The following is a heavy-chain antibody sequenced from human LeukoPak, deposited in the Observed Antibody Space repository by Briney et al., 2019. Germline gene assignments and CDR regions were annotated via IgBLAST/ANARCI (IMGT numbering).Heavy chain of an antibody. V-gene: IGHV3-23*01. CDR3: AKGTYYYDSSGYYYFDY. CDR2: ISGSGGST. J-gene: IGHJ4*02. CDR1: GFTFSSYA. D-gene: IGHD3-22*01. Sequence: GGSLRLSCAASGFTFSSYAMSWVRQAPGKGLEWVSAISGSGGSTYYADSVKGRFTISRDNSKNTLYLQMNSLRAEDSAVYYCAKGTYYYDSSGYYYFDYWGQGTLVTVSS.